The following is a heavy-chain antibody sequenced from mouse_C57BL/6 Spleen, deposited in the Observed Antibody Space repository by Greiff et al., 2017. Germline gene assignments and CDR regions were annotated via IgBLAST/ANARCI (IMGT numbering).Heavy chain of an antibody. CDR1: GYTFTDYN. CDR2: INPNNGGT. D-gene: IGHD2-3*01. V-gene: IGHV1-18*01. J-gene: IGHJ4*01. Sequence: VHVKQSGPELVKPGASVKIPCKASGYTFTDYNMDWVKQSHGKSLEWIGDINPNNGGTIYNQKFKGKATLTVDKSSSTAYMELRSLTSEDTAVYYCARIYDGYYAMDYWGQGTSVTVSS. CDR3: ARIYDGYYAMDY.